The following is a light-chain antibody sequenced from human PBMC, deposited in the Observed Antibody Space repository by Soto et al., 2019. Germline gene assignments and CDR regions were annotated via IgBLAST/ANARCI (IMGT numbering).Light chain of an antibody. CDR2: GNS. Sequence: QSVLTQPPSVSGAPGQRVPISCTGSSSNIGAGYDVHWYQQLPGTAPKLLIYGNSNRPSAVPDRFSGSKSGTSASLAITGLQAEDEADYYCQSYDSSLSGWVFGGGTKVTVL. CDR3: QSYDSSLSGWV. V-gene: IGLV1-40*01. J-gene: IGLJ3*02. CDR1: SSNIGAGYD.